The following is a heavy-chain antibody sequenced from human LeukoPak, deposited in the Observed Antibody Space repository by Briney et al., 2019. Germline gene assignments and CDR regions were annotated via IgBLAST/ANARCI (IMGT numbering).Heavy chain of an antibody. V-gene: IGHV3-53*01. D-gene: IGHD6-13*01. CDR1: GFSVSDDY. J-gene: IGHJ5*02. Sequence: GGSLRLSCAASGFSVSDDYMSWVRQAPGKGLEWVSVMYSGGDTYYADSVKGRFTFSRDISKNTLYLQMNGLRTEDTAMYYCARDAPQVPAAGVLASWGQGTLVTVSS. CDR3: ARDAPQVPAAGVLAS. CDR2: MYSGGDT.